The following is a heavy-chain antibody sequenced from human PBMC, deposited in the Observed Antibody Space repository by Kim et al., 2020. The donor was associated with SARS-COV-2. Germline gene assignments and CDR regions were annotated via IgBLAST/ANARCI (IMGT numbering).Heavy chain of an antibody. V-gene: IGHV3-7*03. CDR2: IKEDGSEK. CDR1: GFTFNIYW. J-gene: IGHJ4*02. Sequence: GGSLRLSCAASGFTFNIYWMTWVHQPPGKGLEWVANIKEDGSEKHYVDSVKGRFTISRDNAKNSLYLQMNSLRAEDTAVYYCARGLPYFDYWGQGTLIPVSS. CDR3: ARGLPYFDY.